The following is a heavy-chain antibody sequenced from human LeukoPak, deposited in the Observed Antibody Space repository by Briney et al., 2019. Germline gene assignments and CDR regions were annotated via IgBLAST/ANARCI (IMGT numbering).Heavy chain of an antibody. CDR1: GGSISSYY. V-gene: IGHV4-59*01. CDR2: IYYSGST. CDR3: AREGRDGYDPLHY. Sequence: SETLSLTCTVSGGSISSYYWSWIRQPPGKGLEWIGYIYYSGSTNYNPSLKSRVTIAVDTSKNQFSLKLSSVTAADSAVYYCAREGRDGYDPLHYWGQGTLVTVSS. J-gene: IGHJ4*02. D-gene: IGHD5-24*01.